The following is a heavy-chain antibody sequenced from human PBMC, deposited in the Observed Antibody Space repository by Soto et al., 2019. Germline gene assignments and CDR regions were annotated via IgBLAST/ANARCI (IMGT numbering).Heavy chain of an antibody. Sequence: WGSLRLSCAASGFTFSSYAMSWCRQAPGKGLEWVSAISGSGGSTYYADSVKGRFTISRDNSKNTLYLQMNSLRAEDTAVYYCAKNKGRTGPRGMDVWGQGTTVTVSS. CDR2: ISGSGGST. CDR1: GFTFSSYA. J-gene: IGHJ6*02. V-gene: IGHV3-23*01. CDR3: AKNKGRTGPRGMDV. D-gene: IGHD2-8*02.